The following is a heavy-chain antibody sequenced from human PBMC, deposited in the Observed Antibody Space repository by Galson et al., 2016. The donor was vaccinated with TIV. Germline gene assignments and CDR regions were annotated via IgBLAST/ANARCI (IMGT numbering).Heavy chain of an antibody. V-gene: IGHV1-2*02. CDR1: GYTFTDYY. CDR2: INPNSGGT. D-gene: IGHD3-22*01. CDR3: ARFDCYYDRSANY. J-gene: IGHJ4*02. Sequence: SVKVSCKASGYTFTDYYMHWVRQAPGQGLEWMGRINPNSGGTNYVQKFQGRVTMTRHTSISTAYMELSRLRSDDSAVYYCARFDCYYDRSANYWGQGTLVTVSS.